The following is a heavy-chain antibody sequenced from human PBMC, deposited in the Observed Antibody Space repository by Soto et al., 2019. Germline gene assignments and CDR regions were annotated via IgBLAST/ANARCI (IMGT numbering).Heavy chain of an antibody. D-gene: IGHD6-19*01. V-gene: IGHV5-51*01. J-gene: IGHJ6*02. Sequence: GESLKLSCKASGHIFSTYWIGWVRQMPGKGLEWMGIIYPGDSDTKYSPSLQGQVTISADTSISTAYLQWASLKASDTAMYYCARSRRGAYSSGWYSPSGYYNYGIDVWGQGTKVTVSS. CDR1: GHIFSTYW. CDR3: ARSRRGAYSSGWYSPSGYYNYGIDV. CDR2: IYPGDSDT.